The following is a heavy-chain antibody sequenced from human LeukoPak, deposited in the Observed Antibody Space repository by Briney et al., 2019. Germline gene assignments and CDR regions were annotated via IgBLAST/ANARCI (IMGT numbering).Heavy chain of an antibody. CDR3: ARRSRLYKHETTGYHDS. CDR2: IFYSGNT. CDR1: GGSIGVTNYY. Sequence: SETLSLTCTVSGGSIGVTNYYWAWIRQPPGKGLEWIASIFYSGNTYYNPSLKSRVIISMDTSRKQISLKLSSVTATDTAFYYCARRSRLYKHETTGYHDSWGQGTLVTVSS. D-gene: IGHD3-9*01. V-gene: IGHV4-39*01. J-gene: IGHJ4*02.